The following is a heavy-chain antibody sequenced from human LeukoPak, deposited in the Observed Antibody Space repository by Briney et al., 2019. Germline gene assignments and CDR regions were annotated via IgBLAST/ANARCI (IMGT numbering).Heavy chain of an antibody. V-gene: IGHV1-69*13. J-gene: IGHJ4*02. D-gene: IGHD2-8*01. CDR3: ARDYHCTNGVCYRDGYFDY. CDR2: IIPIFGTA. Sequence: ASVTVSCKASGGTFSSYAISWVRQAPGQGLEWMGGIIPIFGTANYAQKFQGRVTITADESTSTAYMELSSLRSEDTAVYYCARDYHCTNGVCYRDGYFDYWGQGTLVTVSS. CDR1: GGTFSSYA.